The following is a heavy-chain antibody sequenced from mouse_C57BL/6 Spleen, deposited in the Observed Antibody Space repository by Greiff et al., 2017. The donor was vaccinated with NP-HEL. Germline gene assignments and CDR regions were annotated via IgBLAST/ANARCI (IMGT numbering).Heavy chain of an antibody. CDR3: AGDGYSSDY. Sequence: VQLQQSGPELVKPGASVKISCKASGYTFTDYYMNWVKQSHGKSLEWIGDINPNNGGTSYNQKFKGKATLTVDKSSSTAYMELRSLTSEDSAVYYCAGDGYSSDYWGQGTTLTVSS. CDR1: GYTFTDYY. D-gene: IGHD2-3*01. V-gene: IGHV1-26*01. CDR2: INPNNGGT. J-gene: IGHJ2*01.